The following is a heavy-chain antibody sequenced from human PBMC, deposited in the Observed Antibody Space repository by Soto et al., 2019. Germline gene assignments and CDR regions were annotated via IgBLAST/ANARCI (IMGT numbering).Heavy chain of an antibody. V-gene: IGHV3-23*01. CDR2: ISSGGSSI. D-gene: IGHD6-6*01. J-gene: IGHJ5*02. CDR1: GFIFSNSV. Sequence: EVQLLESGGDLVQPGGSLRLPCAASGFIFSNSVMSWVRQAPGKGLEWVSTISSGGSSIFYVDSVRGRFSISRDNSKNTLYLQMDSLRAEDTALYYCAKQDYSTSSKWFDPWGQGTLVTVSS. CDR3: AKQDYSTSSKWFDP.